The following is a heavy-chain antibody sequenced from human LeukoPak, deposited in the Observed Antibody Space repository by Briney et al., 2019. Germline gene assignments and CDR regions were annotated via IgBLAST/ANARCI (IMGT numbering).Heavy chain of an antibody. V-gene: IGHV1-18*01. D-gene: IGHD6-19*01. CDR1: GYTFTSYG. CDR2: ISAYNGNT. J-gene: IGHJ3*02. CDR3: ARGTWTIAVAGSYAFDI. Sequence: ASVTVSCKASGYTFTSYGISWVRQAPGQGLEWMGWISAYNGNTNYAQKLQGRVTMTTDTSTSTACMELRSLRSDDTAVYYCARGTWTIAVAGSYAFDIWGQWTMVTVSS.